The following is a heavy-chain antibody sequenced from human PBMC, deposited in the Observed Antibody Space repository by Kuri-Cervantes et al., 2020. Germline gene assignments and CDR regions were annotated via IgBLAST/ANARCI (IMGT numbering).Heavy chain of an antibody. D-gene: IGHD2-15*01. CDR3: ASYCSGGSCYSGYFQH. CDR2: IYHSGST. CDR1: GGSISSSNW. J-gene: IGHJ1*01. V-gene: IGHV4-4*02. Sequence: SCAVSGGSISSSNWWSWVRQPPGKGLEWTGEIYHSGSTNYNPSLKSRVTISVDTSKNQFSLKLSSVTAADTAVYYCASYCSGGSCYSGYFQHWGQGTLVTVSS.